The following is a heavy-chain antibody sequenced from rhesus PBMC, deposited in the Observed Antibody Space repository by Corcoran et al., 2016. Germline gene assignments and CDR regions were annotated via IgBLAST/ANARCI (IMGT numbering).Heavy chain of an antibody. Sequence: EVQLVQSGAEVKRPGESLKTSCKTSGYSLPSYWISWGRQVPGKGLEWMGAIDPSYSDTTYRPSFQGQVTISADKSIRATYLQWSSLKASDSATYYCAKAGVGYFDLWGPGTPITISS. V-gene: IGHV5-2*01. CDR3: AKAGVGYFDL. J-gene: IGHJ2*01. CDR2: IDPSYSDT. CDR1: GYSLPSYW. D-gene: IGHD1-44*02.